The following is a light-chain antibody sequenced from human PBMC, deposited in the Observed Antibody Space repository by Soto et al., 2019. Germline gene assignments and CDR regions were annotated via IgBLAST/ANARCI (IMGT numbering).Light chain of an antibody. Sequence: SVLTQSPGILSLSPGERATLSCRASQSVSSSYLAWYQQKPGQAPRLLIYGASSRATGIPDRFSGSGSGTDFTLTISRLEPEDFAVYYCQQYGSSPFVTFGQGTRLEIK. CDR1: QSVSSSY. V-gene: IGKV3-20*01. CDR3: QQYGSSPFVT. J-gene: IGKJ5*01. CDR2: GAS.